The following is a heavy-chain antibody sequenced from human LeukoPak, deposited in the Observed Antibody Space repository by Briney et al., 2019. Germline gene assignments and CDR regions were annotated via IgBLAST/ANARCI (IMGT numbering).Heavy chain of an antibody. V-gene: IGHV4-38-2*02. CDR2: IYYSGST. CDR1: GYSISSGYY. CDR3: ASFYGYAANFDY. D-gene: IGHD2/OR15-2a*01. Sequence: PSETLSLTCTVSGYSISSGYYWGWIRQPPGKGLEWIGYIYYSGSTYYNPSLKSRVTISVDTSKNQFSLKLSSVTAADTAVYYCASFYGYAANFDYWGQGTLVTVSS. J-gene: IGHJ4*02.